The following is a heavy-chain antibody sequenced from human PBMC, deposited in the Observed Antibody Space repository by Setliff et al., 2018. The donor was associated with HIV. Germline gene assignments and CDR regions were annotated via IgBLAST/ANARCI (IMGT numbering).Heavy chain of an antibody. CDR1: GGSISSHY. Sequence: ETLSLTCTVSGGSISSHYWSWVRQAPGKGLEWVSVIYVGGSSTVYADSVKGRFTISRDDSKKTQYLQLNSLRADDTAVYYCAKRSATAETLGTRFFDLWGRGTLVTVSS. CDR3: AKRSATAETLGTRFFDL. V-gene: IGHV3-23*03. D-gene: IGHD2-21*02. J-gene: IGHJ2*01. CDR2: IYVGGSST.